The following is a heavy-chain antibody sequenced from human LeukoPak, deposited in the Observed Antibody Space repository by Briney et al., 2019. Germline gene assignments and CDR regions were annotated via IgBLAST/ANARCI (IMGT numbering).Heavy chain of an antibody. V-gene: IGHV3-43*02. CDR1: GFAFRAFD. CDR3: ATWAFYHGLDV. J-gene: IGHJ6*02. D-gene: IGHD1-26*01. CDR2: INSVGTKT. Sequence: GGSLRLSCAASGFAFRAFDMHWVRQAPGKGLEWVSLINSVGTKTYYADSVRGRFTVSRDNSKNSLYLQMNSLRTEDTAFYCATWAFYHGLDVWGQGSTVTISS.